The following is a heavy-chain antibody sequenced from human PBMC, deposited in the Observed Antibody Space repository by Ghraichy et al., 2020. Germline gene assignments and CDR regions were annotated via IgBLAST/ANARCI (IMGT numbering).Heavy chain of an antibody. CDR3: ARETYCGGDCSLSGFDY. V-gene: IGHV3-48*03. D-gene: IGHD2-21*02. CDR2: ISSNGSTV. J-gene: IGHJ4*02. Sequence: GGSLRLSCAASGFTFSRYEMNWVRQAPGKGLEWVSYISSNGSTVYYAESVKGRFTISRDNAKNSLYLQMSSLRAEDTAIYYCARETYCGGDCSLSGFDYWGQGILVTVSS. CDR1: GFTFSRYE.